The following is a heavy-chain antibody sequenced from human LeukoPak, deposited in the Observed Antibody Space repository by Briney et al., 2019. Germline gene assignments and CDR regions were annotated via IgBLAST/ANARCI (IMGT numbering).Heavy chain of an antibody. V-gene: IGHV4-30-2*01. Sequence: SQTLSLTCAVSGGSISSGGYSWSWIRQPPGKGLEWIGEINHSGSTNYNPSLKSRVTISVDTSKNQFSLKLSSVTAADTAVYYCARNYPKYDFWSGYPAPGDHYYGMDVWGQGTTVTVSS. J-gene: IGHJ6*02. D-gene: IGHD3-3*01. CDR2: INHSGST. CDR1: GGSISSGGYS. CDR3: ARNYPKYDFWSGYPAPGDHYYGMDV.